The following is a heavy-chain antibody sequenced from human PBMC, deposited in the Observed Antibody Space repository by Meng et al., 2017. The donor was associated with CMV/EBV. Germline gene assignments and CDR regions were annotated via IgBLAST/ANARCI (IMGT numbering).Heavy chain of an antibody. CDR3: ARDDFDYYGMDV. CDR2: ISYDGSNK. V-gene: IGHV3-30*04. CDR1: GFTFSSYA. D-gene: IGHD3/OR15-3a*01. J-gene: IGHJ6*02. Sequence: GGSLRLSCAASGFTFSSYAMHWVRQAPGKGLEWVAVISYDGSNKYYADSVKGRFTISRDNSKNTLYRQMNSLRAEDTAVYYCARDDFDYYGMDVWGQGTTVTVSS.